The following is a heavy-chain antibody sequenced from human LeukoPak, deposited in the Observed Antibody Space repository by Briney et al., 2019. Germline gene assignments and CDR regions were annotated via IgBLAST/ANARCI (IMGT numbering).Heavy chain of an antibody. CDR2: INPNSGGT. V-gene: IGHV1-2*06. J-gene: IGHJ4*02. D-gene: IGHD3-3*01. Sequence: ASVKVSCKASGYTLTGYYMHWVRQAPGQGLEWMGRINPNSGGTNYAQKFQGRVTMTRDTSISTAYMELSRLRSDDTAVYYCAVRLLRFSEDYWGQGTLVTVSS. CDR3: AVRLLRFSEDY. CDR1: GYTLTGYY.